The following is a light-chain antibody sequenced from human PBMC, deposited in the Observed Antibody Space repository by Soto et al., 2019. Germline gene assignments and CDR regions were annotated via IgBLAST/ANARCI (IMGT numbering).Light chain of an antibody. J-gene: IGLJ1*01. CDR1: SSDVGGYNY. CDR3: SSYAGSNNYV. CDR2: EVT. V-gene: IGLV2-8*01. Sequence: QSALTQPPSASGSPGQSVTIPCTGTSSDVGGYNYVSWYQQHPGKAPKLMISEVTKRPSGVPDRFSGSKSGNTASLTVSGLQDEDEADYYCSSYAGSNNYVFGSGTKVTV.